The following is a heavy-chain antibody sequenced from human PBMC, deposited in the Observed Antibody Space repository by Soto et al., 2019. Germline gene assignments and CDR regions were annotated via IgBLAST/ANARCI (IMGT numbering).Heavy chain of an antibody. CDR2: IDPNSGGT. Sequence: ASVKVSCKASGYTFTGYYMHWVRQAPGQVLEWMGWIDPNSGGTNYAQKFQGRVTMTRDTSISTAYMELSRLRSDDTAVYYCAASRGYCSSTSCYNSPFDYWGQGTLVTVSS. V-gene: IGHV1-2*02. D-gene: IGHD2-2*02. CDR3: AASRGYCSSTSCYNSPFDY. CDR1: GYTFTGYY. J-gene: IGHJ4*02.